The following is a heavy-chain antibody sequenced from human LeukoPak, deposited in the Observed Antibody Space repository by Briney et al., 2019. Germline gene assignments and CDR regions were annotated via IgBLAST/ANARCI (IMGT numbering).Heavy chain of an antibody. D-gene: IGHD3-22*01. J-gene: IGHJ4*02. CDR1: GGSFSGYY. Sequence: TASETLSLTCAVYGGSFSGYYWSWIRQPSGKGLEWIGEINHSGSTNYNPSLKSRVTISVDTSKNQFSLKLSSVTAADTAVYYCARERGIVVVPWKSFDYWGQGTLVTVSS. CDR3: ARERGIVVVPWKSFDY. V-gene: IGHV4-34*01. CDR2: INHSGST.